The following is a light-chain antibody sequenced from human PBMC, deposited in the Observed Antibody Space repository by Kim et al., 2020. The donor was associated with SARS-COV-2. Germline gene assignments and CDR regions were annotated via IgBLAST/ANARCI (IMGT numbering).Light chain of an antibody. V-gene: IGLV1-44*01. CDR2: SNN. J-gene: IGLJ7*02. CDR1: SSNIGSNN. CDR3: AVWDDSLKQGV. Sequence: QYVLTQPPSASGTPGQRVTISCSGSSSNIGSNNVVWYQQLPGAAPNLLIYSNNQRPSGIPDRFSGSRSGTSASLAISGLQSGDEADYYCAVWDDSLKQGVSGGGTQRTAL.